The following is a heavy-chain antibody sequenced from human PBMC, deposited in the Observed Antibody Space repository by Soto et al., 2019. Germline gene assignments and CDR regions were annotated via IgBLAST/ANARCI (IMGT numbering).Heavy chain of an antibody. J-gene: IGHJ4*02. CDR2: IIPIFGTA. CDR3: ARVTPLYSSGWYEEEGYFDY. Sequence: SVKVSCKASGGTFSSYAISWVRQAPGQGLEWMGGIIPIFGTANYAQKFQGRVTITADESTSTAYMELSSLRSEDTAVYYCARVTPLYSSGWYEEEGYFDYWGQGTLVTVSS. V-gene: IGHV1-69*13. D-gene: IGHD6-19*01. CDR1: GGTFSSYA.